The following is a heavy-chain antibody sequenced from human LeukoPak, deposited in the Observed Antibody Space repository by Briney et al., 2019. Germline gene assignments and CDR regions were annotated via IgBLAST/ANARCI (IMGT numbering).Heavy chain of an antibody. V-gene: IGHV1-69*13. CDR3: ARGSPPRDGYNGANDY. CDR1: GGTFSSYT. J-gene: IGHJ4*02. Sequence: GASVKVSCKASGGTFSSYTISWVRQAPGQGLEWMGGIIPIFGTANYAQKFQGRVTITADESTSTAYMELSSLRSEDTAVYYCARGSPPRDGYNGANDYWGQGTLVTVSS. CDR2: IIPIFGTA. D-gene: IGHD5-24*01.